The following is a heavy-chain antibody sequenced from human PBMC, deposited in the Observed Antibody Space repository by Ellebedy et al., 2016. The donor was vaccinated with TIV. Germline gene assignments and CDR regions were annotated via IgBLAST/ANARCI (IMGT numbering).Heavy chain of an antibody. CDR1: GYTFTSNY. J-gene: IGHJ4*02. D-gene: IGHD3-22*01. CDR2: INPSGGST. V-gene: IGHV1-46*01. CDR3: ARGGDSSGYLFDY. Sequence: AASVKVSCKASGYTFTSNYMHWVRQAPGQGLEWMGIINPSGGSTSYAQKCQGRVTVTRETATSTVYMELNRLRSEDTAVYHCARGGDSSGYLFDYWGQGTLVTVSS.